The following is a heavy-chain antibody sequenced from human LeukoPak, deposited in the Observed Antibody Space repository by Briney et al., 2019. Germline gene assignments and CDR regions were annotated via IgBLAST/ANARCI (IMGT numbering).Heavy chain of an antibody. J-gene: IGHJ4*02. CDR1: GFPLSTYW. CDR2: IKPDGSEN. Sequence: GGSLTLSCAASGFPLSTYWMSWARQVPGEGPEWVANIKPDGSENYCVDSVKGRFIVSRDNAKNSLYLQMNYVRAEDTAMYDCAEGSNCGDFEFWGQGTLVTVSS. V-gene: IGHV3-7*01. CDR3: AEGSNCGDFEF. D-gene: IGHD2-15*01.